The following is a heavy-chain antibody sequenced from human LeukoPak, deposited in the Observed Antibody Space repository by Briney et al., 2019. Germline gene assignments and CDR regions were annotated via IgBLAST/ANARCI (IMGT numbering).Heavy chain of an antibody. D-gene: IGHD3-10*01. Sequence: SETLSLTCAVYGGSFSGYYWSWIRQPPGKGLEWIGEINHSGSTNYNPSLKSRVTISVDTSKNQFSLKLSSVTAADTAVYYCARGPGGTVIRANWFDPWGQGTLVTVSS. CDR2: INHSGST. J-gene: IGHJ5*02. CDR1: GGSFSGYY. CDR3: ARGPGGTVIRANWFDP. V-gene: IGHV4-34*01.